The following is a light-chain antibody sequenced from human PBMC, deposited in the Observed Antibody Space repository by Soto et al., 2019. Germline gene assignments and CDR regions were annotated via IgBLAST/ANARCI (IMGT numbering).Light chain of an antibody. Sequence: QSALTQPASVSGSPGQSITISCTGTRSDVGGYNYVSWYQQHPGKAPKLMIYDVSNRPSGVSNRFSGSKSDNTASLTISGLQAEDEADYYCSSYTSSDSVVFGGGTKLNVL. J-gene: IGLJ2*01. CDR1: RSDVGGYNY. V-gene: IGLV2-14*03. CDR3: SSYTSSDSVV. CDR2: DVS.